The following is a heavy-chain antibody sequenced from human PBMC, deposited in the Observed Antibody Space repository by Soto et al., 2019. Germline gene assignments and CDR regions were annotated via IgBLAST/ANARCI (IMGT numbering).Heavy chain of an antibody. CDR1: GYTFTSYG. V-gene: IGHV1-18*04. J-gene: IGHJ5*02. Sequence: ASVEVSCKXSGYTFTSYGISWVRQAPGQGLEWMGWISAYNGNTNYAQKLQGRVTMTTDTSTSTAYMELRSLRSDDTAVYYCARTPTVTTFWFDPWGQGTLVTVSS. CDR2: ISAYNGNT. D-gene: IGHD4-17*01. CDR3: ARTPTVTTFWFDP.